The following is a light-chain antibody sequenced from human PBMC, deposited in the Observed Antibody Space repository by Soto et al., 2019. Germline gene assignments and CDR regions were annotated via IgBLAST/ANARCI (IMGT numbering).Light chain of an antibody. J-gene: IGLJ2*01. V-gene: IGLV1-44*01. CDR1: SSNIGRNS. CDR2: SDN. CDR3: GAWDDSLNGVL. Sequence: QSALTQPPSASGTPGQRVTISCSGSSSNIGRNSVNWYQHVPGTAPKLLIYSDNQRPSGVPDRFSGSRSGASVSLAISGLHSEDEADYYCGAWDDSLNGVLFGGGNKLTVL.